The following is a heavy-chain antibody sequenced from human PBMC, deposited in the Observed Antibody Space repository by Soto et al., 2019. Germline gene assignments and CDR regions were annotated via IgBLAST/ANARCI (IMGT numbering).Heavy chain of an antibody. CDR2: ITGSGGIT. J-gene: IGHJ3*02. CDR3: AKCLQIHWNYDAYHI. V-gene: IGHV3-23*01. Sequence: LRLSCAASGFMLSTYSMSWVRQAPGKGLEWVSHITGSGGITYYADSVKGRFTISRDTSSNTLYLQMNSLRAEDTALYYCAKCLQIHWNYDAYHIWGQGTMVTVSS. D-gene: IGHD1-7*01. CDR1: GFMLSTYS.